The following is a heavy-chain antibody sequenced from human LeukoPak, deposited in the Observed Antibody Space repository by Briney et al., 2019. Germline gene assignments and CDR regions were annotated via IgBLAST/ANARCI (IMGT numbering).Heavy chain of an antibody. D-gene: IGHD2-2*01. CDR3: AREETFYCSSTSCLGMDV. J-gene: IGHJ6*02. V-gene: IGHV3-7*05. CDR2: IKQDGSEK. CDR1: GFTFSSYW. Sequence: GGSLRLSCAASGFTFSSYWMSWVRQAPGRGLEWVANIKQDGSEKYYVDSVKDRFTISRDNAKNSLYLQMNSLRAEDTAVYYCAREETFYCSSTSCLGMDVWGQGTTVTVSS.